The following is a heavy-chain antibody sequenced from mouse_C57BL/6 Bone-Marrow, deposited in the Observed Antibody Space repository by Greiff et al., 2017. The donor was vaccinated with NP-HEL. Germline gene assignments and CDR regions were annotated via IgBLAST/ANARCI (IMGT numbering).Heavy chain of an antibody. J-gene: IGHJ2*01. D-gene: IGHD1-1*01. CDR2: IHPSDSDT. CDR1: GYTFTSYW. Sequence: QVQLQQPGAELVKPGASVKVSCKASGYTFTSYWMHWVKQRPGQGLEWIGRIHPSDSDTNYNQKFKGKATLTVDKSSSTAYMQLSSLTSEDSAFYYCAIWVITTVVAGGYWGQGTTLTVSS. V-gene: IGHV1-74*01. CDR3: AIWVITTVVAGGY.